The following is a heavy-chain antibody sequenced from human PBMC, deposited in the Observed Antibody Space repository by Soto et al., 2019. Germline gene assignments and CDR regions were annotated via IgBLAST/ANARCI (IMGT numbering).Heavy chain of an antibody. V-gene: IGHV3-23*01. CDR2: ISGSGGST. J-gene: IGHJ6*03. Sequence: GGSLRLSCAASGFTFSSYAMSWVRQAPGKGLEWVSAISGSGGSTYYADSVKGRFTISRDNSKNTLYLQMNSLRAEDTAVYYCAKVMGYCSGGSCYSFYYYYYMDVWGKGTTVTVSS. CDR3: AKVMGYCSGGSCYSFYYYYYMDV. D-gene: IGHD2-15*01. CDR1: GFTFSSYA.